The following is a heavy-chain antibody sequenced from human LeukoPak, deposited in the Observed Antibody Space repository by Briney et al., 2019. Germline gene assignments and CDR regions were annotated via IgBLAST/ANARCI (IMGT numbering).Heavy chain of an antibody. CDR3: ARGLPGTTTSYFDY. Sequence: GGSLRLSCAASGFTFSSYVMHWVRQAPGKGLEWVAVITYDGSNKYYAESVKGRFTISRDNSKNTLDLQMNSLRAEDTAVYYCARGLPGTTTSYFDYWGQGTLVTVSS. CDR2: ITYDGSNK. V-gene: IGHV3-30-3*01. D-gene: IGHD1-26*01. J-gene: IGHJ4*02. CDR1: GFTFSSYV.